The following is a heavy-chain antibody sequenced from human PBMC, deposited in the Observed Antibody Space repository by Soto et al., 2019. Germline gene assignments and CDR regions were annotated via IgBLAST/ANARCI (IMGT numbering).Heavy chain of an antibody. CDR2: IYYSGST. V-gene: IGHV4-59*08. CDR3: ARLNPAAGAQIFDH. CDR1: GGAISSYY. D-gene: IGHD6-13*01. Sequence: QVQLQESGPGLVKPSETLSLTCTVSGGAISSYYWSWFRQPPGKGLEWIAYIYYSGSTNYNPSLKSRVAISVDTSKNQFSLKLNSVTAADTAVYYCARLNPAAGAQIFDHWGQGTLVTVSS. J-gene: IGHJ4*02.